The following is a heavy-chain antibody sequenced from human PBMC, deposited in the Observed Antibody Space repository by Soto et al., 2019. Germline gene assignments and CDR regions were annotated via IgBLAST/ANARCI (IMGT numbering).Heavy chain of an antibody. CDR1: GFSLSTSGVG. CDR2: IYWDDDK. V-gene: IGHV2-5*02. J-gene: IGHJ5*01. D-gene: IGHD2-15*01. CDR3: AHMRVVPAKENYWFDS. Sequence: QITLKESGPTLVKPTQTLTLTCTFSGFSLSTSGVGVGWIRQPPGKALEGLAFIYWDDDKRYSPSLKSRLTITKEASKNQVVLTMTNTEPVDTATYYCAHMRVVPAKENYWFDSWGQGTLVIVSS.